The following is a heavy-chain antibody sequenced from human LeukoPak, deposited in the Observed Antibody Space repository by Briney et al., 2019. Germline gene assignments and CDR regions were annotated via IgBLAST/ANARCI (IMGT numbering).Heavy chain of an antibody. CDR3: ARVTGYMIEDYFDY. D-gene: IGHD3-9*01. CDR2: IYYSGST. CDR1: WGFLSGLF. V-gene: IGHV4-59*01. J-gene: IGHJ4*02. Sequence: SGTLSLSCAVYWGFLSGLFWGLIRAPPREGLGWVWYIYYSGSTNYNPSLKSRVTISVDTSKNQFSLKLRSVTAADTAVYYCARVTGYMIEDYFDYWGQGILVTVSS.